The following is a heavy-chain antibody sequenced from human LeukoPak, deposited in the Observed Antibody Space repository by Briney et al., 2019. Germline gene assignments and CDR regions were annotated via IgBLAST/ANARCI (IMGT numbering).Heavy chain of an antibody. J-gene: IGHJ3*02. CDR1: GFTFSTYA. CDR3: AKGRSCTNGVCYSWFPEI. D-gene: IGHD2-8*01. V-gene: IGHV3-23*01. CDR2: XXXSGDIX. Sequence: PGGSLRLSCAASGFTFSTYAMXXXXQAPXXXXXXXXXXXXSGDIXYLADSVXXXXXXSRDNSKNTLYLQMNSLSAEDTAVYYCAKGRSCTNGVCYSWFPEIWGQGTMVTVSS.